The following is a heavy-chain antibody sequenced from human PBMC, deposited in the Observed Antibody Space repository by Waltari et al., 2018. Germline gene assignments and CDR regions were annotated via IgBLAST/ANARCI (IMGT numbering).Heavy chain of an antibody. Sequence: QVQLQESGPGLVKPSETLSLTCTVSGGSTSPYYWRWVRQAPGKGLEWIGYSHYSGSSVYNPSLRSRGAISLDTPNNQFSLRLRSVTAADAAIYYCARADTSTSYFYYYMDVWGKGTTVTVSS. CDR1: GGSTSPYY. V-gene: IGHV4-59*01. CDR3: ARADTSTSYFYYYMDV. D-gene: IGHD1-26*01. CDR2: SHYSGSS. J-gene: IGHJ6*03.